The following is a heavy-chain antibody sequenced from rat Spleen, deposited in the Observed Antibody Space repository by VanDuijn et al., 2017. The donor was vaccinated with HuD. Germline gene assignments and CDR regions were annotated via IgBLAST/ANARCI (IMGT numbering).Heavy chain of an antibody. J-gene: IGHJ2*01. CDR2: ISYGDSSGHSST. Sequence: EVQLVESDGGLVQPGRSLKLSCAASGFNFSDYGMAWVCQAPTKGLEWVATISYGDSSGHSSTYYRDSVKDRFTISRDNAKSTLILQMDSLRSEDTATYYCARRHYGYSDYFDYWSQGVMVTVST. CDR1: GFNFSDYG. CDR3: ARRHYGYSDYFDY. V-gene: IGHV5-29*01. D-gene: IGHD1-7*01.